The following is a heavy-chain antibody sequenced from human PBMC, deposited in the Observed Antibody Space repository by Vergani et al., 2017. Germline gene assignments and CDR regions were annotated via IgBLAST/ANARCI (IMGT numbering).Heavy chain of an antibody. CDR3: AKLGGFITTADAFDI. Sequence: QVQLVESGGGVVQPGRSLRLSCAASGFTFSSYGMHWVRQAPGKGLEWVAVISYDGSNKYYADSVKGRFTIPRDNSKNTLYLQMNSLRAEDTAVYYCAKLGGFITTADAFDIWGQGTMVTVSS. J-gene: IGHJ3*02. CDR2: ISYDGSNK. V-gene: IGHV3-30*18. D-gene: IGHD3-22*01. CDR1: GFTFSSYG.